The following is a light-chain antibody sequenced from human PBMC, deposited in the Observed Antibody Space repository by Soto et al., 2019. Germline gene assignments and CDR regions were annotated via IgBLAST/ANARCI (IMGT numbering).Light chain of an antibody. Sequence: QSVMTQPASVSVSPGPSITISCSGTTGDVGNYKYVSWYQQHPGKAPKLMIYDVSNRPSGVSNRFSGSKSGNTASLTISGLQAEDETDYYCFSYTSSGTYVFGTGAKVTVL. V-gene: IGLV2-14*03. J-gene: IGLJ1*01. CDR2: DVS. CDR3: FSYTSSGTYV. CDR1: TGDVGNYKY.